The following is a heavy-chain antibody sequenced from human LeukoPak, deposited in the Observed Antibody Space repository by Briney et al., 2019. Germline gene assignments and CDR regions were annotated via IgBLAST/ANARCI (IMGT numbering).Heavy chain of an antibody. CDR2: IDPNDGGT. J-gene: IGHJ5*02. Sequence: ASVNVSCKASGYTFTGHFIQWVRQAPGQGPEWMGRIDPNDGGTNYAQKFQGRVTMTRDTSISTAYMKLSSLRSDDTAVYYCARGSDSGTPRWFDPWGQGTLVTV. CDR1: GYTFTGHF. V-gene: IGHV1-2*06. D-gene: IGHD1-26*01. CDR3: ARGSDSGTPRWFDP.